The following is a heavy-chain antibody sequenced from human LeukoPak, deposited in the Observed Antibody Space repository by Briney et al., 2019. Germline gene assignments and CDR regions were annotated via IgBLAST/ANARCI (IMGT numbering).Heavy chain of an antibody. D-gene: IGHD1-20*01. CDR1: GFTFSDYY. CDR2: ISSSGSTI. V-gene: IGHV3-11*01. CDR3: ARLRRGNNFFHLDG. J-gene: IGHJ6*04. Sequence: GGSMRLSCAASGFTFSDYYMSWIRQAPGKGLEWVSYISSSGSTIYYADSVKGRFTLSRDNAKNSLYLQMNSLRAEDTAVYYFARLRRGNNFFHLDGRRKGTTVSVSS.